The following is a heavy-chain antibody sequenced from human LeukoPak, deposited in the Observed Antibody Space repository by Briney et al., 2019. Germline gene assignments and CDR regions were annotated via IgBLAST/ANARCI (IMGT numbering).Heavy chain of an antibody. D-gene: IGHD6-19*01. CDR1: GFTFIDYD. V-gene: IGHV3-13*01. Sequence: GGSLRLSCAASGFTFIDYDMHWVRQVIGKGLEWVSAIGIRGDTHYSGSVKGRFTISRENAESSLYLQMNSLRAEDTAVYYCARGGIQVSGIDEFDYWGQGNLVTVSS. CDR2: IGIRGDT. CDR3: ARGGIQVSGIDEFDY. J-gene: IGHJ4*02.